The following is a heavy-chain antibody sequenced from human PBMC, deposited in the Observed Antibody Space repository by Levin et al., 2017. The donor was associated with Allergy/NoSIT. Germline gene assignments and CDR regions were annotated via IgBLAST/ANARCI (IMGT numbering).Heavy chain of an antibody. J-gene: IGHJ6*02. D-gene: IGHD3-22*01. Sequence: PGESLKISCSASGFTFSSYALQWVRQAPGKGLEYVSAISSNGGSTYYADSVKGRFTISRDNSKNTLYLQMSSLRAEDTAVYYCVKDRGESSGYYYYFYYGMDVWGQGTTVTVSS. V-gene: IGHV3-64D*06. CDR1: GFTFSSYA. CDR2: ISSNGGST. CDR3: VKDRGESSGYYYYFYYGMDV.